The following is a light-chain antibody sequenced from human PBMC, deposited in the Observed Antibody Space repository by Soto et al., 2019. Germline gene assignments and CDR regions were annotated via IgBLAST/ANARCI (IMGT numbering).Light chain of an antibody. CDR1: QSVTSTY. V-gene: IGKV3-20*01. Sequence: EIVLTRSPGTLSLSPGERATLSCRASQSVTSTYLARYHQKPGQAPRLLIYGASSRATSIPDRFSGSGSGIYFTLNISRLEPENFAVYYCRHYGSSPHTFGGGIKVEIK. J-gene: IGKJ4*01. CDR2: GAS. CDR3: RHYGSSPHT.